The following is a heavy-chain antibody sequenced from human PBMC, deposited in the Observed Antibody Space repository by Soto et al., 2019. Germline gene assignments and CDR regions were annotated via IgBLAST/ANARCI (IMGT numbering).Heavy chain of an antibody. J-gene: IGHJ3*02. Sequence: LRLSCAASGFTFSSYWMHWVRQAPGKGLVWVSRINSDGSSTSYADSVKGRFTISRDNAKNTLYLQMNSLRAEDTAVYYCASSIKDDSSGYYGPNDAFDIWGQGTMVTVSS. CDR3: ASSIKDDSSGYYGPNDAFDI. CDR2: INSDGSST. CDR1: GFTFSSYW. D-gene: IGHD3-22*01. V-gene: IGHV3-74*01.